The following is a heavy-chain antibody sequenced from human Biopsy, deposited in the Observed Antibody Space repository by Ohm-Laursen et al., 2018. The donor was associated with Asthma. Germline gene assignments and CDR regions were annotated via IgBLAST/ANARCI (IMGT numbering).Heavy chain of an antibody. CDR2: ISYDGTNK. Sequence: GQTLSLTCAASGFTFSDYDMHWVRQAPGKGLEWVAVISYDGTNKDYADSVKGRFTFSRDNSQNTLSLEMNSLRVEDTAVYYCARDLRSDNWNPWGMDVWGLGTTVTVAS. J-gene: IGHJ6*02. D-gene: IGHD1-20*01. CDR3: ARDLRSDNWNPWGMDV. V-gene: IGHV3-30-3*01. CDR1: GFTFSDYD.